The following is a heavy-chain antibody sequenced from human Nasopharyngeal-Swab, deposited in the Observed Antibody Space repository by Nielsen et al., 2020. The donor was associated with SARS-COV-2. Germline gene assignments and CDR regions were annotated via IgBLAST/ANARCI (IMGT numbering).Heavy chain of an antibody. J-gene: IGHJ6*02. D-gene: IGHD6-13*01. CDR3: ARISIAAAGPYYYGMDV. CDR1: GGSISSYY. CDR2: IYYSGST. V-gene: IGHV4-59*01. Sequence: SETPSLTCTVSGGSISSYYWSWIRQPPGKGLEWIGYIYYSGSTNYNPSLKSRVTISVDTSKNQFSLKLSSVTAADTAVYYCARISIAAAGPYYYGMDVWGQGTTVTVSS.